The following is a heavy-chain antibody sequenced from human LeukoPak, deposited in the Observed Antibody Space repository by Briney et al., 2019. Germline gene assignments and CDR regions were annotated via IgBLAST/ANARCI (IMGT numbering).Heavy chain of an antibody. Sequence: GGSLRLSCAASGLIFDNFAMAWVRQAPGKGLEWVSSISGSGGTTYYADSVKGRFIVSRDNSKKTLYLHMIALKAGDTAVYYCAKGAYGDYPNWFGPWGQGTLVTVSS. CDR3: AKGAYGDYPNWFGP. D-gene: IGHD4-17*01. CDR2: ISGSGGTT. V-gene: IGHV3-23*01. CDR1: GLIFDNFA. J-gene: IGHJ5*02.